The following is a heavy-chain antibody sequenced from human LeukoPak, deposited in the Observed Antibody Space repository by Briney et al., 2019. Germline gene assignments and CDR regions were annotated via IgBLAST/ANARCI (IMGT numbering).Heavy chain of an antibody. V-gene: IGHV4-4*07. CDR2: IYTSGST. Sequence: SETLSLTCTVSGGSISSYYWSWIRQPAGKGLEWIGRIYTSGSTNYNPSLKSRVTMSVDTSKNQFSLKLSSVTAADTAVYYCARESSSGWYNWRYFDYWGQGTLVTVSS. CDR3: ARESSSGWYNWRYFDY. CDR1: GGSISSYY. D-gene: IGHD6-19*01. J-gene: IGHJ4*02.